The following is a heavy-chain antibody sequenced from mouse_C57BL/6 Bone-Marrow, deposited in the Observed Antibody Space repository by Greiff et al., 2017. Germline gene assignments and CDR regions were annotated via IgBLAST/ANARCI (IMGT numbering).Heavy chain of an antibody. J-gene: IGHJ2*01. Sequence: EVQRVESGGGLVQPGGSLKLSCAASGFTFSDYYMYWVRQTPEKRLEWVAYISNGGGRTYYPDTVKGRFTISRDHAKNTLYLQMSRLTSEDTAMYYCARRSYYGSSPFDYWGQGTTLTVSS. CDR1: GFTFSDYY. CDR2: ISNGGGRT. V-gene: IGHV5-12*01. CDR3: ARRSYYGSSPFDY. D-gene: IGHD1-1*01.